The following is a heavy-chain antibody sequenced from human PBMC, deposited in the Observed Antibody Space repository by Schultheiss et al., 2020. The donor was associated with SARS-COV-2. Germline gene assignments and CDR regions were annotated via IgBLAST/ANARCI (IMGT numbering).Heavy chain of an antibody. Sequence: GGSLRLSCAASGFTFDDYAMHWVRQAPGKGLEWVSGISWNSGSIGYADSVKGRFTISRDNAKNSLYLQMNSLRVEDTAVYYCARGRDPYYTYGMAVWGQGTTVTVSS. CDR2: ISWNSGSI. J-gene: IGHJ6*02. V-gene: IGHV3-9*01. CDR1: GFTFDDYA. D-gene: IGHD5-24*01. CDR3: ARGRDPYYTYGMAV.